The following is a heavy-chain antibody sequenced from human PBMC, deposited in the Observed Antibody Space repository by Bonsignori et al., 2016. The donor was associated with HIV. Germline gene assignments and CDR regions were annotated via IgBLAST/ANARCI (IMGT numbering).Heavy chain of an antibody. V-gene: IGHV4-61*02. Sequence: SETLSLTCTVSGGSISSGSYYWSWIRQPAGKGLEWIGRIYTSGSTNYNPSLKSRVTISVDTSKNQFSLKLSSVTAADTAVYYCARDTRLGYYYDSSGYGLVYWGQGTLVTVSS. D-gene: IGHD3-22*01. CDR1: GGSISSGSYY. CDR2: IYTSGST. J-gene: IGHJ4*02. CDR3: ARDTRLGYYYDSSGYGLVY.